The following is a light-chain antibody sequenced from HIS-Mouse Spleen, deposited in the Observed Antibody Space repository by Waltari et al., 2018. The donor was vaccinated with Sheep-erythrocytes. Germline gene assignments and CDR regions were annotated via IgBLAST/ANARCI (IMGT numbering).Light chain of an antibody. Sequence: DIQMTQSPSSLSASVGDRVTITCRASRSISSHLNWYQQKPGKAPKLLIYAAASLQSGVPSRFSGSGSGTDFTLTISSLQPGDFATYYCQQSYSTPPLTFCGGTKVEIK. V-gene: IGKV1-39*01. CDR3: QQSYSTPPLT. CDR1: RSISSH. CDR2: AAA. J-gene: IGKJ4*01.